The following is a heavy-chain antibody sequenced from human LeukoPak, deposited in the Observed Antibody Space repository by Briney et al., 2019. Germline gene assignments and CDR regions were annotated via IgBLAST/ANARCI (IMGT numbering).Heavy chain of an antibody. CDR1: GFMFSGYG. CDR3: ASGFPSYYYDSSGAFDY. Sequence: GGSLRLSCAASGFMFSGYGMNWVRQAPGKGLEWVSYISSSGSTIYYADSVKGRFTISRDNAKNSLYLQMNSLRAEDTAVYYCASGFPSYYYDSSGAFDYWGQGTLVTVSS. V-gene: IGHV3-48*03. D-gene: IGHD3-22*01. CDR2: ISSSGSTI. J-gene: IGHJ4*02.